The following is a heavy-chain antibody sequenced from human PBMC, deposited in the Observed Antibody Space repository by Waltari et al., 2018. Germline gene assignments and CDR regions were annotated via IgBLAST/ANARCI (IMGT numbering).Heavy chain of an antibody. D-gene: IGHD3-16*01. Sequence: QVQLVQSGAEVKKPGASVKVSCKASGYTFTSYAMHWVRQAPGQRLEWMGWINAGNGNTKYSQKVQGRVTSTRDRSASTAYMELSSLRSEDTAVYYCARVEGAAGLDIWGQGTMVTVSS. CDR1: GYTFTSYA. V-gene: IGHV1-3*01. CDR2: INAGNGNT. CDR3: ARVEGAAGLDI. J-gene: IGHJ3*02.